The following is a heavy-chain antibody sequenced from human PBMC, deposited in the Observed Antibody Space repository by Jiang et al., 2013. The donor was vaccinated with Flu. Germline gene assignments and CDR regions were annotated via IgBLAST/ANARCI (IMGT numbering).Heavy chain of an antibody. V-gene: IGHV4-59*01. Sequence: GSGLVKPSETLSLTCTVSGGSISSYYWSWIRQPPGKGLEWIGYIYYSGSTNYNPSLKSRVTISVDTSKNQFSLKLSSVTAADTAVYYCARLRSLGLLDYWGQGNPGHRLL. J-gene: IGHJ4*02. CDR1: GGSISSYY. D-gene: IGHD1-7*01. CDR2: IYYSGST. CDR3: ARLRSLGLLDY.